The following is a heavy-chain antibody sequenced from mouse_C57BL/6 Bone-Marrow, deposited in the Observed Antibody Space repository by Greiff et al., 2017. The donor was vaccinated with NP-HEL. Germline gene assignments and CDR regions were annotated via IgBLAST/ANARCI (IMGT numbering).Heavy chain of an antibody. Sequence: QVQLQQPGAELVRPGTSVKLSCKASGYTFTSYWMHWVKQRPGQGLEWIGVIDPSDSYTNYNQKFKGKATLTVDTSSSTAYMQLSSLTSEDSAVYYCARDDSSSFDCWGKGTTLTVSS. J-gene: IGHJ2*01. CDR1: GYTFTSYW. D-gene: IGHD1-1*01. CDR2: IDPSDSYT. V-gene: IGHV1-59*01. CDR3: ARDDSSSFDC.